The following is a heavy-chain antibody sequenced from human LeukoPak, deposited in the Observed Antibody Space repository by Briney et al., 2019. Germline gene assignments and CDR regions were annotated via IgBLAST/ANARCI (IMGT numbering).Heavy chain of an antibody. J-gene: IGHJ4*02. V-gene: IGHV3-33*06. Sequence: GGSLRLSCAASGFTFSSYVMHWVRQAPGKGLEWVAVIWYDGSNKYYADSVKGRFTTSRDNSKNTLYLQMNSLRAEDTAVYYCAKFKAKYVDTALGDYWGQGTLVTVSS. CDR3: AKFKAKYVDTALGDY. CDR2: IWYDGSNK. CDR1: GFTFSSYV. D-gene: IGHD5-18*01.